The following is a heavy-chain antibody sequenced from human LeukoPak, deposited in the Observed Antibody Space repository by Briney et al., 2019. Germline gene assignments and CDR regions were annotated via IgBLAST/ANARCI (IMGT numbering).Heavy chain of an antibody. CDR1: GGSLGTYI. Sequence: PSETLSLTCTVSGGSLGTYIWSWIRQPPGKGLEWIAYIYHTGSTNYNPSLKSRVTISLDRSKNQFSLKLSSVTAADTAVYYCARHSGYDFWSGFPTPFDYWGQGTLVTVSS. CDR2: IYHTGST. CDR3: ARHSGYDFWSGFPTPFDY. D-gene: IGHD3-3*01. V-gene: IGHV4-59*08. J-gene: IGHJ4*02.